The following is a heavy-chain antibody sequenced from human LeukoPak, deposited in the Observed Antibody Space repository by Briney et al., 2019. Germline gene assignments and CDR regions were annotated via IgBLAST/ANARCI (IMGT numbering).Heavy chain of an antibody. CDR1: GGSISSYY. Sequence: PSETLSLTCTVSGGSISSYYWSWIRQPPGKGLEWIGYIYYSGSTYYNPSLKSRVTISVDTSENQFSLQLTSVTAADTAVYYCARGPYSSAWDWGQGTLVTVSS. J-gene: IGHJ4*02. CDR3: ARGPYSSAWD. CDR2: IYYSGST. V-gene: IGHV4-59*12. D-gene: IGHD6-19*01.